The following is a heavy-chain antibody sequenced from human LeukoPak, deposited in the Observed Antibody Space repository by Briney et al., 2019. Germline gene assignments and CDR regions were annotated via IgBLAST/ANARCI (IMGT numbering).Heavy chain of an antibody. Sequence: PSETLSLTCTVSGGSISSYYWSWIRQPPGKGLEWIGYICYSGSTNYNPSLKSRVTISVDTSKNQFSLKLSSVTAADTAVYYCARSPRGDYYGSGIIRWFDPWGQGTLVTVSS. V-gene: IGHV4-59*08. CDR2: ICYSGST. D-gene: IGHD3-10*01. J-gene: IGHJ5*02. CDR1: GGSISSYY. CDR3: ARSPRGDYYGSGIIRWFDP.